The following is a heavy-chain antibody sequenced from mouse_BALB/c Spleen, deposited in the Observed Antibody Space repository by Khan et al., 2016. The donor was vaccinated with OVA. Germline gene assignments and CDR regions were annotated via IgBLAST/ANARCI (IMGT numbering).Heavy chain of an antibody. D-gene: IGHD1-1*02. CDR3: SRAGYGGFAY. V-gene: IGHV5-4*02. CDR2: ISDGGSST. Sequence: EVELVESGGGLVKPGGSLKLSCAASGFTFSDYYMYWVRQTPEKRLEWVATISDGGSSTSYPDSVKGRFTISRDNAKNNLYLQMSGLKSEDTAIYYWSRAGYGGFAYWGPGTLVTVSA. CDR1: GFTFSDYY. J-gene: IGHJ3*01.